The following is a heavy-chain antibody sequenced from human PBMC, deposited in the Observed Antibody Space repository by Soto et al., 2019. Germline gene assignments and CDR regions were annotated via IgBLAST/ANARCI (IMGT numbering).Heavy chain of an antibody. CDR1: GFTFSSYS. Sequence: GGSLRLSCAASGFTFSSYSMNWVRQAPGKGLEWVSSISSSSYIYYADSVKGRFTISRDNAKNSLYLQMNSLRAEDTAVYYCARSIAARPPSDYYYGMDVWGQGTTVTVSS. J-gene: IGHJ6*02. D-gene: IGHD6-6*01. CDR3: ARSIAARPPSDYYYGMDV. V-gene: IGHV3-21*01. CDR2: ISSSSYI.